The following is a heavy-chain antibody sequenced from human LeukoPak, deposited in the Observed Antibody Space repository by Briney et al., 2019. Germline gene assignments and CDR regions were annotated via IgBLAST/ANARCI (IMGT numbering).Heavy chain of an antibody. J-gene: IGHJ3*01. CDR1: GVTFSTYE. Sequence: GGSLSLSWAGSGVTFSTYEMHWVRQSPGKGLEWVSHIRGSGDTVFYANSVQGRFTISRDKAKDSLYLQMNRLRAEETAVYYCARERWFDKVGAFDVWGQGTVVTVSS. CDR2: IRGSGDTV. CDR3: ARERWFDKVGAFDV. D-gene: IGHD3-10*01. V-gene: IGHV3-48*03.